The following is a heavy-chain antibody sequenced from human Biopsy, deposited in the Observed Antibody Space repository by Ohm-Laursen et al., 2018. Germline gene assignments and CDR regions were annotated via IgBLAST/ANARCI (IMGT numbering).Heavy chain of an antibody. V-gene: IGHV3-23*01. Sequence: SLRLSCSASGISFSRSAMNWVRQAPGKGLEWVSGITASGGTTYYADSVKGRFTISRDNSNNTLYLQMNSLRDDDTAVYYCAKGPREELSYYYSMDVWGQGTTVTVSS. CDR3: AKGPREELSYYYSMDV. D-gene: IGHD1-7*01. J-gene: IGHJ6*02. CDR1: GISFSRSA. CDR2: ITASGGTT.